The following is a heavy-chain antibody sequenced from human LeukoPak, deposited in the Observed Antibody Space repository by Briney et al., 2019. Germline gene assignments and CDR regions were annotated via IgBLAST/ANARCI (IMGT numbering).Heavy chain of an antibody. V-gene: IGHV4-34*01. D-gene: IGHD3-22*01. CDR2: INHSGST. CDR1: GGSFSGYY. CDR3: ARGDYYDSSGLFDY. Sequence: PSETLSLTCAVYGGSFSGYYWSWIRQPPGKGLEWIGEINHSGSTNYNPSLKSRVTISVDTSKNQFSLKLSSVTAVDTAVYYCARGDYYDSSGLFDYWGQGTLVTVSS. J-gene: IGHJ4*02.